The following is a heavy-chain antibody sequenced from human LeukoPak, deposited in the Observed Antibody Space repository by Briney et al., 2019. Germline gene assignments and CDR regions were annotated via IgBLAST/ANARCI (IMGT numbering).Heavy chain of an antibody. CDR1: GGSISSYY. D-gene: IGHD1-26*01. CDR3: ARHSPLVGATP. Sequence: PSATLSLTCTVSGGSISSYYWSWIRQPPGKGLEWIGYIYYSGSTNYNPSLKSRVTISVDTSKNQFSLKLSSVTAADTAVYYCARHSPLVGATPWGQGTLVTVSS. V-gene: IGHV4-59*08. CDR2: IYYSGST. J-gene: IGHJ5*02.